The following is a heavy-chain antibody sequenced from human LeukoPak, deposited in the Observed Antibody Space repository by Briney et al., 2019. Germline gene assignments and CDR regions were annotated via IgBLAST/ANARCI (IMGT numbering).Heavy chain of an antibody. CDR2: INHDGSLT. CDR3: ARDRDGSGWPGSAACAF. D-gene: IGHD3-22*01. V-gene: IGHV3-74*01. CDR1: GFSFVNYW. Sequence: GGSLRLSCAASGFSFVNYWMYWVRQTPGKGLVWVSRINHDGSLTTYADSVKGRSTISRDNNKNILYLQLNSLGAEDTAVYFCARDRDGSGWPGSAACAFWGQGKTVIVSS. J-gene: IGHJ3*01.